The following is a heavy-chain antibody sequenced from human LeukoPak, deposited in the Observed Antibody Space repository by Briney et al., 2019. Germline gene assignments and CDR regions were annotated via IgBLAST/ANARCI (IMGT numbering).Heavy chain of an antibody. J-gene: IGHJ4*03. V-gene: IGHV3-7*01. CDR1: GFIFSSYW. D-gene: IGHD6-13*01. Sequence: GGSLRLSCAASGFIFSSYWMSWFRQAPGKGLEWVANIKQDGSQKYYVDSLKGRFTISRDNAKNSVYLQMNNLRDEDTAVYYCARIGYSSSSFDYWGQGTLVTVSS. CDR2: IKQDGSQK. CDR3: ARIGYSSSSFDY.